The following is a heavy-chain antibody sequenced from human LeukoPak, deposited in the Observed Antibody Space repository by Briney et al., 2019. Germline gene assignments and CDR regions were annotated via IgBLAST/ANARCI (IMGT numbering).Heavy chain of an antibody. CDR2: IHIRGTT. V-gene: IGHV4-61*02. Sequence: PSQTLSLTCTVSGDSISSGSYYWSWIRQPAGKGLEWIGRIHIRGTTNYNPSLKSRFTISADTSKNQLSLKLSSVTAADTAVYYCARGYWFYFDYWGPGTLVTVSS. J-gene: IGHJ4*02. CDR3: ARGYWFYFDY. CDR1: GDSISSGSYY. D-gene: IGHD2-8*02.